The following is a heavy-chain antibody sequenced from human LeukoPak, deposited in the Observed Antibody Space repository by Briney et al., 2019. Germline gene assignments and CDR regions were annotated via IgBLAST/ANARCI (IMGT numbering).Heavy chain of an antibody. CDR2: IIPIFGTA. J-gene: IGHJ4*02. V-gene: IGHV1-69*01. CDR1: RDTFSSYA. CDR3: ARDGYGDYVGGDY. Sequence: VASVRVSCKASRDTFSSYAISWVRQAPGQGLEWMGGIIPIFGTANYAQKFQGRVTITADESTSTAYMELSSLRSEDTAVYYCARDGYGDYVGGDYWGQGTLVTVSS. D-gene: IGHD4-17*01.